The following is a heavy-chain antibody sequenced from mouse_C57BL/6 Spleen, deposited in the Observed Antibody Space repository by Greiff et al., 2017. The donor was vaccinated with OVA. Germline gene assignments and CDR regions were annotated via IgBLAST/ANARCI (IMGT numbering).Heavy chain of an antibody. D-gene: IGHD1-1*01. CDR2: IYPGSGNT. J-gene: IGHJ1*03. CDR3: ARVYYYGGFDV. Sequence: QVQLQQSGAELVRPGASVKLSCKASGYTFTDYYINWVKQRPGQGLEWIARIYPGSGNTYYNEKFKGKATLTAEKSSSTAYMQLSSLTSEDSAVYFCARVYYYGGFDVWGTGTTVTVSS. V-gene: IGHV1-76*01. CDR1: GYTFTDYY.